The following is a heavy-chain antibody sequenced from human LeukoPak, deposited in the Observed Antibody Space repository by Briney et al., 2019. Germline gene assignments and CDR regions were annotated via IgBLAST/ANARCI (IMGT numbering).Heavy chain of an antibody. CDR3: AKGGVSSGYPLYFDY. Sequence: GAPVKVSCKASGYTFTVYFMHWVRQAPGQRLEWMGWINPNSGDTNYAQKFQGRVTMTRDTSISTAYMELSRLRSDDTALYYCAKGGVSSGYPLYFDYWGQGTLVTVSS. V-gene: IGHV1-2*02. J-gene: IGHJ4*02. CDR2: INPNSGDT. D-gene: IGHD3-22*01. CDR1: GYTFTVYF.